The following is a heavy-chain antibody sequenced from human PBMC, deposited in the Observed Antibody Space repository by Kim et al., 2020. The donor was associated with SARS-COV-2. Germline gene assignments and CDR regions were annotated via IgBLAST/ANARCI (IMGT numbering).Heavy chain of an antibody. V-gene: IGHV1-69*13. CDR3: AREGRGAKGWFDP. Sequence: SVKVSCKASGGTFSSYAISWVRQAPGQGLEWMGGIIPIFGTANYAQKFQGRVTITADESTSTAYMELSSLRSEDTAVYYCAREGRGAKGWFDPWGQGTLVTVSS. J-gene: IGHJ5*02. CDR2: IIPIFGTA. CDR1: GGTFSSYA. D-gene: IGHD2-15*01.